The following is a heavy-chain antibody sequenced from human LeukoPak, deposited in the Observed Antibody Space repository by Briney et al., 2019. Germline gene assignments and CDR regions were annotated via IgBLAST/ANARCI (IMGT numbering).Heavy chain of an antibody. CDR3: AGGYCSGGSCFATRV. V-gene: IGHV4-59*12. Sequence: PSETLSLTCTVSGGSISDYYWSWIRQPPGKGLEWVGYIYYSGSTNYNPSLKSRVTISVDTSKNQFSLKLSSVTAADTAVYYCAGGYCSGGSCFATRVWGQGTLVTVSS. J-gene: IGHJ4*02. D-gene: IGHD2-15*01. CDR1: GGSISDYY. CDR2: IYYSGST.